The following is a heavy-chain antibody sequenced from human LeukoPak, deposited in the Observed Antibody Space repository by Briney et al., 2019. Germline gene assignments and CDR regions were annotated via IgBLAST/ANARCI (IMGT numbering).Heavy chain of an antibody. D-gene: IGHD4-11*01. CDR1: GFTFSSYS. Sequence: PGGSLRLSCAASGFTFSSYSMNWVRQAPGKGLEWVANVQHIGGETYYVDSVKGRFTISRDNAKNLVYLQMNSLGADDTAVYYCATYSILNAREFRYWGQGTLVTVTS. CDR3: ATYSILNAREFRY. J-gene: IGHJ1*01. CDR2: VQHIGGET. V-gene: IGHV3-7*01.